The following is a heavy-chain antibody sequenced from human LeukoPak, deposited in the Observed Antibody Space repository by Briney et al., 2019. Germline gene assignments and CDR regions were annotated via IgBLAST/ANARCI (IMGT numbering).Heavy chain of an antibody. J-gene: IGHJ6*03. CDR1: GITLSNYA. Sequence: GGSLRLSCGVSGITLSNYAMSWVRQAPGKGPEWVSTISIDGGRTYYADSVKGRFTVSRDTSKNTLYLQMNSLRAEDTAVYYCARRGIGSSRYQNMDVWGKGTTVTVSS. V-gene: IGHV3-23*01. D-gene: IGHD6-25*01. CDR2: ISIDGGRT. CDR3: ARRGIGSSRYQNMDV.